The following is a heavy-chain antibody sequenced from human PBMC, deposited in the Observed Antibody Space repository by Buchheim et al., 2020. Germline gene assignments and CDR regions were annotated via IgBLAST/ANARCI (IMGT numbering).Heavy chain of an antibody. CDR3: ARVKVGRGGYFDY. Sequence: QVQLQESGPGLVKPSQTLSLTCTVSGGSISSGSYYWSWIRQLAGKGLEWIGRIYTSGSTNYNPSLKSRVTISVDTSKNQFSLKLSSVTAADTAVYYCARVKVGRGGYFDYWGQGTL. CDR2: IYTSGST. V-gene: IGHV4-61*02. D-gene: IGHD3-10*01. J-gene: IGHJ4*02. CDR1: GGSISSGSYY.